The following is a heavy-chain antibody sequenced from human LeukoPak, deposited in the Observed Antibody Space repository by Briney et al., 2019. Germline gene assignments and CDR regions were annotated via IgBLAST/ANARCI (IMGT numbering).Heavy chain of an antibody. J-gene: IGHJ4*02. CDR2: INPNSGGT. CDR3: ARDGYCSSTSCYRTADI. Sequence: ASVKVSCKASGYTFTGYYMHWVQQAPGQGLEGMGWINPNSGGTNYAQKFQGRVTMTRDTSISTAYMELSRLRSDDTAVYYCARDGYCSSTSCYRTADIWGQGTLVTVSS. V-gene: IGHV1-2*02. CDR1: GYTFTGYY. D-gene: IGHD2-2*03.